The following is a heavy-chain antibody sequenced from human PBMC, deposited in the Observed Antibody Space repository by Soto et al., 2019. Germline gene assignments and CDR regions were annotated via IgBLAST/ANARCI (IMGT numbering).Heavy chain of an antibody. J-gene: IGHJ1*01. V-gene: IGHV4-59*01. CDR2: IYDSGST. D-gene: IGHD3-3*01. CDR3: ARDPHEFWESYFFEP. CDR1: SGSISNYY. Sequence: SETLSLTCTVSSGSISNYYWSWIRQPPGKGLEWIGYIYDSGSTVYNPSLKSRVTISLDMSKNQFSLRLSSVTAADTAVYYCARDPHEFWESYFFEPWGQGTLVTVSS.